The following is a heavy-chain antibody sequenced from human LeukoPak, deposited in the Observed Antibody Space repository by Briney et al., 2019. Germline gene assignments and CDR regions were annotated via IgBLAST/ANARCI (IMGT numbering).Heavy chain of an antibody. J-gene: IGHJ5*02. Sequence: PGGSLRLSCAASGFTFSSYWMSWVRQAPGKGLEWVANIKQDGSEKYYVDSVKGRFTISRDNAKNSLYLQMNSLRAEDTAVYYCARDGAYCDSSGYFRFDPWGQGTLVTVSS. V-gene: IGHV3-7*01. CDR1: GFTFSSYW. D-gene: IGHD3-22*01. CDR3: ARDGAYCDSSGYFRFDP. CDR2: IKQDGSEK.